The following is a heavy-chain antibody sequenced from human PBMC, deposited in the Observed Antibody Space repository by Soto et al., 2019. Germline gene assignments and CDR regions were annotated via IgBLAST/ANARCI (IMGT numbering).Heavy chain of an antibody. V-gene: IGHV3-53*01. D-gene: IGHD3-22*01. CDR3: ARDQNYYDSSGYPIKSGWFDP. CDR1: GFTVSSNY. Sequence: GGSLRLSCEASGFTVSSNYMSWVRQAPGKGLEWVSVIYSGGSTYYADSVEGRFTISRDNSKNTLYLQMNSLRAEDTAVYYCARDQNYYDSSGYPIKSGWFDPWGPGTLVTVSS. J-gene: IGHJ5*02. CDR2: IYSGGST.